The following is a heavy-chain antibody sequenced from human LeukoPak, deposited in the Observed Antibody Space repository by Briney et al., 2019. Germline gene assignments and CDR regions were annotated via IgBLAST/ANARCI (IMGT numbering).Heavy chain of an antibody. V-gene: IGHV4-61*02. J-gene: IGHJ6*03. CDR1: GGSISSGSYY. CDR2: IYTSGST. Sequence: SQTLSLTCTVSGGSISSGSYYWSWIRQPAGKGLEWIGRIYTSGSTNYNPSLKSRVTISLDTSKNQFSLKLSSVTAADTAVYYCAARGRAPRYYYYMDVWGKGTTVTVSS. CDR3: AARGRAPRYYYYMDV.